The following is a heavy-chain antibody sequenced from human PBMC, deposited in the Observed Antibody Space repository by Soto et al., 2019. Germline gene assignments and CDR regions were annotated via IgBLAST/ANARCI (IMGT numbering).Heavy chain of an antibody. CDR3: GRGSSWTKVEY. CDR2: IIPIFGPA. V-gene: IGHV1-69*01. CDR1: GGTVSNSA. Sequence: QVQLVQSGAEVKKPGSSVKVSCKASGGTVSNSAISWLRQAPGQGLEWMGGIIPIFGPATYSQKFQDRVTITADESTGTGYMELXSLXXXXXXXXXCGRGSSWTKVEYWGQGTXVTVSX. J-gene: IGHJ4*02. D-gene: IGHD6-13*01.